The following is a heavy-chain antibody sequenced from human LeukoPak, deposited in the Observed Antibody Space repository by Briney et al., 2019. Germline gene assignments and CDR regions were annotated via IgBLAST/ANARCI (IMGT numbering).Heavy chain of an antibody. CDR2: IIPIFGTA. D-gene: IGHD6-19*01. J-gene: IGHJ4*02. Sequence: SMKASCKASGGTFSSYAISWVRQAPGQGLEWMGRIIPIFGTANYAQKFQGRVTITTDESTSTAYMELSSLRSEDTAVYYCARDRSSGWNFDYWGQGTLVTVSS. V-gene: IGHV1-69*05. CDR1: GGTFSSYA. CDR3: ARDRSSGWNFDY.